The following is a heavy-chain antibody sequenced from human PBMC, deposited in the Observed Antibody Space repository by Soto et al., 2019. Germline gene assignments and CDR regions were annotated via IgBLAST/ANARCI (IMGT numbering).Heavy chain of an antibody. CDR1: GGSISSHY. J-gene: IGHJ1*01. V-gene: IGHV4-59*08. Sequence: SETLSLTCTVSGGSISSHYWSWIRQPPGKGLEWIRYIYYTGITYYNPSLKSRVAISLDTSKNQFSLRLSSVTAADTAVYYCARGGYCSGGSCYSGYFQHWGQGTLVTVSS. D-gene: IGHD2-15*01. CDR2: IYYTGIT. CDR3: ARGGYCSGGSCYSGYFQH.